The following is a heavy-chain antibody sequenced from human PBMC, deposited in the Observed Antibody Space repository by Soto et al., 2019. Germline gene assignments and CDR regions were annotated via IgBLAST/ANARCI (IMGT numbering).Heavy chain of an antibody. V-gene: IGHV1-69*06. CDR2: IIPVGGTT. D-gene: IGHD2-8*01. Sequence: QVQLVQSGAEVKKPGSSVKVSCKASGDTFTTNSLNWVRQAPGQGLEWMGGIIPVGGTTKYAQKYQVRSTITGEKSTNTSDMELSSRMCDDTGVYYCAGCLLYATTYFDYWGQGTAVPVSS. CDR1: GDTFTTNS. J-gene: IGHJ4*02. CDR3: AGCLLYATTYFDY.